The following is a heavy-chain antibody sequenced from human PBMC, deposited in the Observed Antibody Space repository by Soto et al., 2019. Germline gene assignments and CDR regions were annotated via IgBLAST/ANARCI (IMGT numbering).Heavy chain of an antibody. D-gene: IGHD3-22*01. CDR2: FSSSGHIT. CDR3: AKDASSGYLGY. Sequence: GGSLRLSCAASGFTFSTYAMSWVRQAPGKGLEWVSAFSSSGHITYYADSVKGRFTISRDNSKNTLYLQMNSLRAEDTAVYYCAKDASSGYLGYWGQGTLVTVSS. J-gene: IGHJ4*02. CDR1: GFTFSTYA. V-gene: IGHV3-23*01.